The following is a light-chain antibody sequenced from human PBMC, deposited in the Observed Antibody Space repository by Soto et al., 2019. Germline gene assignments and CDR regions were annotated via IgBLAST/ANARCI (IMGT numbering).Light chain of an antibody. CDR2: GTS. J-gene: IGKJ2*01. CDR1: HNISSSY. V-gene: IGKV3-20*01. Sequence: EIVLTQSPGTLSLSPGAGGALSCRASHNISSSYVAWYQQKPGRAPRLLMHGTSNRAVGIPDRFSGSGSGTEFTPAISRLETEDFAVYYCQQYIRSPYTFGQGTRLEIK. CDR3: QQYIRSPYT.